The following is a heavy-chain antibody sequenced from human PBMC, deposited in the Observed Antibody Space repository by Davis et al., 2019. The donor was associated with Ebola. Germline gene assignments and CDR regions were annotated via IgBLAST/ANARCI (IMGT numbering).Heavy chain of an antibody. CDR3: ARYQLLGYYFDY. CDR2: MNPNSGNT. CDR1: GYTFTSYD. Sequence: ASVQVSCKASGYTFTSYDINWVRQATGQGLEWMGWMNPNSGNTGYAQKFQGRVTMTRNTSISTAYMELSSLRSEDTAVYYCARYQLLGYYFDYWGQGTLVTVSS. V-gene: IGHV1-8*01. D-gene: IGHD2-2*01. J-gene: IGHJ4*02.